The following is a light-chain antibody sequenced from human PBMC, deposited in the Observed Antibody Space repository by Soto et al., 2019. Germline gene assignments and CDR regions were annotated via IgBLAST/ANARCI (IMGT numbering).Light chain of an antibody. CDR3: QQYGSSPRIT. CDR1: QSVSSSY. J-gene: IGKJ5*01. V-gene: IGKV3-20*01. CDR2: GAS. Sequence: ESVLTQSPGTLSLSPGERATLSCRASQSVSSSYLAWYQQKPGQAPRLLLYGASSRATGIPDRFSGRGSGTVFTLTISRRERGDLAVYYCQQYGSSPRITFGQGTRREIK.